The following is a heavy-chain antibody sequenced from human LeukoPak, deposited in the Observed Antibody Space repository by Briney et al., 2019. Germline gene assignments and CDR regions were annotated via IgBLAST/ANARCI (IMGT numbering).Heavy chain of an antibody. J-gene: IGHJ3*02. D-gene: IGHD5-24*01. CDR3: ATRRDGYQSGRGAFDI. Sequence: ASVKVSCKVSGYTLTELSMHWVRQAPGKGLEWMGGFDPEDGETIYAQKFQGRVTMTEDTSTDTAYMELSSLRSEDTAVYYCATRRDGYQSGRGAFDIWGQGTVVTVSS. CDR2: FDPEDGET. CDR1: GYTLTELS. V-gene: IGHV1-24*01.